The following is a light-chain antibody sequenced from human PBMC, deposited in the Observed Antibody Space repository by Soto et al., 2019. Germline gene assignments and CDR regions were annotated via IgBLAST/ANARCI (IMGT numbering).Light chain of an antibody. Sequence: EIVLTQSPGTLSLSPGERATLPCRASQSVSSNYLAWYQQKPGQAPRLLIYGASSRATGIPDRFSGSGSGTDFTLTISRLEPEDFAVYYCQHYGGSPRYTFGQGTKLEIK. J-gene: IGKJ2*01. CDR3: QHYGGSPRYT. CDR1: QSVSSNY. CDR2: GAS. V-gene: IGKV3-20*01.